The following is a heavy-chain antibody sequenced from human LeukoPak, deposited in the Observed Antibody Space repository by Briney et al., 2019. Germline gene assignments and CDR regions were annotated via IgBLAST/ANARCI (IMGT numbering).Heavy chain of an antibody. CDR2: TYYKSKWYN. V-gene: IGHV6-1*01. D-gene: IGHD4-17*01. CDR3: ARARDYGDISFDY. J-gene: IGHJ4*02. CDR1: GDSVSSNSAA. Sequence: SQTLSLTCAISGDSVSSNSAAWNWIRQSPSRGLEWLGRTYYKSKWYNNYAVSVKSRISINPDTSKNQFSLQLNSETPEDTAVYFCARARDYGDISFDYWGQGTLVTVSS.